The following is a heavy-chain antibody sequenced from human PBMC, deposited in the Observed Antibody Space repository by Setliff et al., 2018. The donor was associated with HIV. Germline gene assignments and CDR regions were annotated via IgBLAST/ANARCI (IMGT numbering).Heavy chain of an antibody. CDR2: MSTSGSS. J-gene: IGHJ4*02. D-gene: IGHD3-16*01. CDR3: ASPLFSYGPLAY. Sequence: SETLSLTCTVSGGSLRRGSYYWGWIRQPPGKGLEWIGSMSTSGSSFYDPSLKSRVTISVEPSKNQFSLQLSSVTAAHTAVYYCASPLFSYGPLAYWGQGTLVTVSS. V-gene: IGHV4-39*07. CDR1: GGSLRRGSYY.